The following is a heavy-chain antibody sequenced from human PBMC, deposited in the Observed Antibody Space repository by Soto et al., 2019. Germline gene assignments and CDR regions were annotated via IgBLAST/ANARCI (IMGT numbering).Heavy chain of an antibody. CDR3: AAGEASSRNLAPYYLDF. J-gene: IGHJ4*02. V-gene: IGHV4-59*01. D-gene: IGHD6-13*01. Sequence: KSSETLSLTCTVSGGSMRNYFWTWIRQPPGKGREWIGYIHYSGTTSFFPSYNPSLRSRVTISEDTSTNQFSLKLLSVTTADTAVYFCAAGEASSRNLAPYYLDFWGQGTLGTAPQ. CDR1: GGSMRNYF. CDR2: IHYSGTT.